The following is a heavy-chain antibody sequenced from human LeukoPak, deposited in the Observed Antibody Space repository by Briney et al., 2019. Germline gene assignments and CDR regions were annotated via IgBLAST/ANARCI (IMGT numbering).Heavy chain of an antibody. V-gene: IGHV1-2*02. CDR1: GYTFTDYY. Sequence: GASVKVSCKASGYTFTDYYTFWVRQAPGQGLEWMGWINPNSGGTTYAQKFQGRVTLSRDTSISTAYMELARLTSDDTAVYYCSREDYWGQGSLVTVSS. CDR2: INPNSGGT. CDR3: SREDY. J-gene: IGHJ4*02.